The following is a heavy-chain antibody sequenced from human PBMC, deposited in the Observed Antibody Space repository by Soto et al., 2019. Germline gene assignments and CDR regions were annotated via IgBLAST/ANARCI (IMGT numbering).Heavy chain of an antibody. J-gene: IGHJ6*02. CDR3: AREPNDYYYYGMDV. V-gene: IGHV1-46*01. CDR2: INPSGGST. CDR1: GYTFTSYY. Sequence: ASVTVSCKPSGYTFTSYYMHWVRQAPGQGLEWMGIINPSGGSTSYAQKFQGRVTMTRDTSTSTAYMELSSLRSEDTAVYYCAREPNDYYYYGMDVWGQGTTVTVSS.